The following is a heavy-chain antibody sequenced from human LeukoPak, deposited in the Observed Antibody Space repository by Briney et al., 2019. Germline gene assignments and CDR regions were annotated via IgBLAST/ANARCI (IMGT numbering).Heavy chain of an antibody. CDR3: ARDANPVALYWYFDL. J-gene: IGHJ2*01. Sequence: PGGSLRLSCAASGFTFSSYAMHWVRQAPGKGLEWVAVISFDGSNEYYEDSVKGRFTISRDNSRNTLYLQMNSLRTEDTAVYYCARDANPVALYWYFDLWGRGTLVTVSS. CDR2: ISFDGSNE. CDR1: GFTFSSYA. D-gene: IGHD4-23*01. V-gene: IGHV3-30-3*01.